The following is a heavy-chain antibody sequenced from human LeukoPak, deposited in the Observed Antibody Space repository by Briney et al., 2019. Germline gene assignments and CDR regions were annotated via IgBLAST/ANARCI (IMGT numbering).Heavy chain of an antibody. V-gene: IGHV3-23*01. D-gene: IGHD1-7*01. CDR1: GFRFSSYA. CDR3: AKDERNWNYNLASQTYD. CDR2: ISGSGVST. Sequence: PGGSLRLACAASGFRFSSYAMSWVRQAPGKGLEWVSAISGSGVSTYYADSVKGRFTVSRDNSKNTLYLQMSSLRAEDTAVYYCAKDERNWNYNLASQTYDWGQGTLVTDSS. J-gene: IGHJ4*02.